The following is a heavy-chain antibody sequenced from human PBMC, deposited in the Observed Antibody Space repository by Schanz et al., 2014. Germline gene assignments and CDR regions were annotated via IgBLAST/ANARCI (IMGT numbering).Heavy chain of an antibody. Sequence: QVQLVQSGAEVKKPGASVRVSCKASGYTFTTYAMSWVRQAPGQGLEWVGWISVYTGNTKYGQKVQGRVTMTADTSTNTAYMELRSLRSDDTAVYYCAREQIMAAAGRVDYWGHGTLVTVSS. CDR2: ISVYTGNT. J-gene: IGHJ4*01. D-gene: IGHD6-13*01. CDR3: AREQIMAAAGRVDY. CDR1: GYTFTTYA. V-gene: IGHV1-18*01.